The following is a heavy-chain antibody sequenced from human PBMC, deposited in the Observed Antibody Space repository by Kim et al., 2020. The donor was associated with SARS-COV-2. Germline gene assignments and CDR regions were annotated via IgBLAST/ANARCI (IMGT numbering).Heavy chain of an antibody. CDR1: GGTFSSYA. Sequence: SVKVSCKASGGTFSSYAISWVRQAPGQGLEWMGGIIPIFGTANYAQKFQGRVTITADESTSTAYMELSSLRSEDTAVYYCARGSEEAVAGTDYYYYGMDVWGQGTTVTVSS. CDR3: ARGSEEAVAGTDYYYYGMDV. J-gene: IGHJ6*02. D-gene: IGHD6-19*01. V-gene: IGHV1-69*13. CDR2: IIPIFGTA.